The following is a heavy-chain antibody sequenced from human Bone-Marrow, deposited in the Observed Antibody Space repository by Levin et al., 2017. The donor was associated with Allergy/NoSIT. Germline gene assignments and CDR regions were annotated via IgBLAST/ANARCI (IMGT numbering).Heavy chain of an antibody. V-gene: IGHV3-15*01. CDR3: TTDRTSTLTALFSSGYFDY. J-gene: IGHJ4*02. CDR1: GFNFYNAW. Sequence: PSETLSLTCAASGFNFYNAWMTWVRQAPGKGLEWVGRIKSKTDGGTTDYAAPVKGRFTISRDDSKNMLYLQLNSLKTEDTAVYHCTTDRTSTLTALFSSGYFDYWGQGTLVTVSS. D-gene: IGHD6-6*01. CDR2: IKSKTDGGTT.